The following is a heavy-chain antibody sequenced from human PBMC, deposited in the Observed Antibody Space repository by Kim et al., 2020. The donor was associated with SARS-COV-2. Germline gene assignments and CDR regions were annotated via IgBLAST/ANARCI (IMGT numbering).Heavy chain of an antibody. D-gene: IGHD2-15*01. J-gene: IGHJ5*02. V-gene: IGHV1-18*01. CDR2: ISAYNGNT. CDR1: GYTFTSYG. CDR3: AREEGLVGYCSGGSCPGWFDP. Sequence: ASVKVSCKASGYTFTSYGISWVRQAPGQGLEWMGWISAYNGNTNYAQKLQGRVTMTTDTSTSTAYMELRSLRSDDTAVYYCAREEGLVGYCSGGSCPGWFDPWGQGTLVTVSS.